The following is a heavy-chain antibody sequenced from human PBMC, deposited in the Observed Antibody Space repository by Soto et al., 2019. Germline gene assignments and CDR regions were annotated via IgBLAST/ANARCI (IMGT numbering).Heavy chain of an antibody. CDR1: GFTFGDYA. V-gene: IGHV3-9*01. D-gene: IGHD6-19*01. Sequence: GGSLRLSCAASGFTFGDYAMQWVRQAPGKGLEWVSAISWNSGSIDYADSVKGRFTISRDNAKNSLYLQMNSLRAEDTALYYCAKSHTTSGWYVTTDYWGQGTRVTVSS. J-gene: IGHJ4*02. CDR3: AKSHTTSGWYVTTDY. CDR2: ISWNSGSI.